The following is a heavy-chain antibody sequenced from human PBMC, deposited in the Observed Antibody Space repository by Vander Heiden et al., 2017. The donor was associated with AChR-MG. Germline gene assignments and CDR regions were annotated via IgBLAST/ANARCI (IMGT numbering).Heavy chain of an antibody. CDR3: AKASAGSRFGHRHYYAMDV. CDR2: ISDDGSHE. D-gene: IGHD3-10*01. V-gene: IGHV3-30*18. Sequence: QVQVVESGGGVVQPGRSLRLSCAASGFTPRRYAFHWVRQAPGKGLEWVAIISDDGSHEHYADSVKGRFTISRDNSKNTLYLQVHSLRVEDTAVYYCAKASAGSRFGHRHYYAMDVWGQGTTVTVSS. CDR1: GFTPRRYA. J-gene: IGHJ6*02.